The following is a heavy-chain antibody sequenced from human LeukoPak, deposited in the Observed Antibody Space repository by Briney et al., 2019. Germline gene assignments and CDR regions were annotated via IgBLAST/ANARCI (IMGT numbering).Heavy chain of an antibody. Sequence: PGGSLRLSCAASGFTFSSYGMHWVRQAPGKGLEWVAVIWYDGSNKYYADSVKGRFTISRDNSKSTLYLQMNSLRAEDTAVYYCARDPARWFGELFPDYWGQGTLVTVS. CDR1: GFTFSSYG. CDR3: ARDPARWFGELFPDY. V-gene: IGHV3-33*01. J-gene: IGHJ4*02. D-gene: IGHD3-10*01. CDR2: IWYDGSNK.